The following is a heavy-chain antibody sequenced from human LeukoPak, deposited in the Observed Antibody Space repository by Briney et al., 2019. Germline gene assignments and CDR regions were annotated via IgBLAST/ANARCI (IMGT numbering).Heavy chain of an antibody. D-gene: IGHD6-6*01. CDR3: AREGAYRTSSPAGY. CDR1: GFTFSSYW. CDR2: INQDGSEK. V-gene: IGHV3-7*01. Sequence: GGSLRLSCAASGFTFSSYWMSWVRQAPGKGLEWVANINQDGSEKYFVDSVKGRFTISRDNAKNSLYLQMNSLRAEDTAVYYCAREGAYRTSSPAGYWGQATLVTVST. J-gene: IGHJ4*02.